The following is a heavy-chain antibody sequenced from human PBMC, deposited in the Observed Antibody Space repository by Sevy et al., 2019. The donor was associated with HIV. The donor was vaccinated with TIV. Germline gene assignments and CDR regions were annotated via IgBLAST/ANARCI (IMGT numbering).Heavy chain of an antibody. V-gene: IGHV3-7*01. Sequence: GGSLRLSCAASGFTFSRYWMTWVRQAPGKGLEWVANINQDGSETYYVGSVMGRFTISRDNAKNSLYLQLNSPRDEDTAVYYWAKHWGNCFDPWGQGTLVTVSS. CDR1: GFTFSRYW. CDR3: AKHWGNCFDP. CDR2: INQDGSET. J-gene: IGHJ5*02. D-gene: IGHD7-27*01.